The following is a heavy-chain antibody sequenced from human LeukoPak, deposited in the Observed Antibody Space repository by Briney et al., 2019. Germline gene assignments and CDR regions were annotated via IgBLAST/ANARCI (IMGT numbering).Heavy chain of an antibody. CDR3: ARVMAYCTTTSCHDY. CDR2: ISAYNGNA. V-gene: IGHV1-18*01. D-gene: IGHD2-2*01. J-gene: IGHJ4*02. CDR1: GYTFTSYG. Sequence: ASVKVSCKTSGYTFTSYGVSWVRQAPGQGLEWMGWISAYNGNADYAQNLQGRVTMTTDTSTTTAYMELRSLRSDDTAVYYCARVMAYCTTTSCHDYWGQGTLVTVSS.